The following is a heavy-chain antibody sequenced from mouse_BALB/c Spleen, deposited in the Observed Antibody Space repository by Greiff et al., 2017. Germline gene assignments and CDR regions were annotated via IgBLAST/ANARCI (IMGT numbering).Heavy chain of an antibody. D-gene: IGHD2-2*01. CDR1: GYTFTDYY. Sequence: VQLVESGAELARPGASVKLSCKASGYTFTDYYINWVKQRTGQGLEWIGEIYPGSGNTYYNEKFKGKATLTADKSSSTAYMQLSSLTSEDSAVYFCARGAEWLRGYYYAMDYWGQGTSVTVSS. J-gene: IGHJ4*01. CDR3: ARGAEWLRGYYYAMDY. V-gene: IGHV1-77*01. CDR2: IYPGSGNT.